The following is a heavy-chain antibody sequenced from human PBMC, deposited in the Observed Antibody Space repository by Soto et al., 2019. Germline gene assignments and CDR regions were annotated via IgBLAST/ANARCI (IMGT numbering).Heavy chain of an antibody. Sequence: PSETLSLTCTVSGGSISSYYWSWIRQPPGKGLEWIGYIYYSGSTNYNPSLKSRVTISVDTSKNQFSLKLSSVTAADTAVYYCARVPAAAGSFYYYYYGMDVWGQGTTVTVSS. J-gene: IGHJ6*02. V-gene: IGHV4-59*01. CDR1: GGSISSYY. D-gene: IGHD6-13*01. CDR2: IYYSGST. CDR3: ARVPAAAGSFYYYYYGMDV.